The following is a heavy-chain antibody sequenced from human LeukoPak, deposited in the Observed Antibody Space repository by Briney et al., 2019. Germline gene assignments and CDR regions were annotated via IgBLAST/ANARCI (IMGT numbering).Heavy chain of an antibody. CDR3: ARLLVVAANFDY. Sequence: PSETLSLTCTVSGGSISSSSYYWGWIRQPPGKGLEWIGSIYYSGSTYYNPSLKSRVTISVDTSKNQFSLKLRSVTAADTAVYYCARLLVVAANFDYWGQGTLVTVSS. J-gene: IGHJ4*02. CDR1: GGSISSSSYY. D-gene: IGHD2-15*01. V-gene: IGHV4-39*01. CDR2: IYYSGST.